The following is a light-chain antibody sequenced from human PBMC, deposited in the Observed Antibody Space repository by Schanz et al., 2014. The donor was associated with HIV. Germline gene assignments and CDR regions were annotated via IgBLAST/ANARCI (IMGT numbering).Light chain of an antibody. CDR1: AGLLIW. J-gene: IGKJ3*01. CDR2: SAS. CDR3: QQSYNTPFT. V-gene: IGKV1-12*01. Sequence: DIQMTQSPSSVSASVGDRVTISCRASAGLLIWLAWYQQKPGKAPKLLIYSASTLQSGVPSRFSGSGSGTDCTLTISSLQPEDFAIYYCQQSYNTPFTLGPGTKGDIK.